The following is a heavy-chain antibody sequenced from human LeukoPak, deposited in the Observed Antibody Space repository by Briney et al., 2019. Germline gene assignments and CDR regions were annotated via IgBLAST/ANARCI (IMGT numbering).Heavy chain of an antibody. V-gene: IGHV3-30-3*01. CDR2: ISYDGSNK. CDR1: GFTFSSYA. J-gene: IGHJ4*02. Sequence: GGSLRLSCAASGFTFSSYAMHWVRQAPGKGLEWVAVISYDGSNKYYADSVKGRFTISRDNSKNTLYLQMNSLRAEDTAVYYCARGIIVAPSGVDYWGQGTLVTVSS. CDR3: ARGIIVAPSGVDY. D-gene: IGHD5-12*01.